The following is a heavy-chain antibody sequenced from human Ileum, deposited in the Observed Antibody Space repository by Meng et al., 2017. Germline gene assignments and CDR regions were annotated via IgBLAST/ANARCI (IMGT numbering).Heavy chain of an antibody. J-gene: IGHJ5*01. CDR3: AKDAGPNWGYNWFDS. Sequence: VPLGGSGGGLLPPAGSPGLACAASGFTFSTHYMHWVRQAPGDGLIWVSRINTDGGDTTYADPVNGRFTIPRDNAKNTVYLQLNSLRAEDTAVYYCAKDAGPNWGYNWFDSWGQGTLVTVSS. CDR1: GFTFSTHY. D-gene: IGHD7-27*01. CDR2: INTDGGDT. V-gene: IGHV3-74*01.